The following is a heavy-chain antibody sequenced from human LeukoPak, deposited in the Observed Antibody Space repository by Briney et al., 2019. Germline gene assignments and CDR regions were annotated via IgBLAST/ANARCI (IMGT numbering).Heavy chain of an antibody. J-gene: IGHJ4*02. CDR3: ARGRGSLLWFGELFARKYYFDY. D-gene: IGHD3-10*01. Sequence: PSETLSLTCAVYGGSFSGYYWSWIRQPPGKGLEWIGEINHSGSTNYNPSLKSRVTISVDTSKNQFSLKLSSVTAADTAVYYCARGRGSLLWFGELFARKYYFDYWGQGTLVTVSS. CDR2: INHSGST. V-gene: IGHV4-34*01. CDR1: GGSFSGYY.